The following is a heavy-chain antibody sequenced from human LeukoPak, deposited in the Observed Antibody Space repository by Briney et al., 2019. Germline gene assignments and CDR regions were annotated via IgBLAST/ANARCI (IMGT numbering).Heavy chain of an antibody. D-gene: IGHD6-13*01. CDR3: ASLHDSSSQQRVDY. J-gene: IGHJ4*02. CDR1: GFTFSDYS. V-gene: IGHV3-48*01. CDR2: IGIDSGNT. Sequence: GGSLRLSCAASGFTFSDYSMNWVRQAPGKGLEWISYIGIDSGNTNYADSVKGRFTISGDKAKNSLYLQMNSLRVEDTAVYYCASLHDSSSQQRVDYWGQGTLVTVSS.